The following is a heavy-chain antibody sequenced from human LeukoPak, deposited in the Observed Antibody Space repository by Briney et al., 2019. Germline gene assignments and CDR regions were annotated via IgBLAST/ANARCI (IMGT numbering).Heavy chain of an antibody. CDR3: ASSDYGDPYY. D-gene: IGHD4-17*01. Sequence: GGSLRPSCAASGFTFSSYEMNWFRQAPGKGLEWVSYISSSGSTIYYADSVKGRFTISRDNAKNSLYLQMNSLRAEDTAVYYCASSDYGDPYYWGQGTLVTVSS. V-gene: IGHV3-48*03. CDR2: ISSSGSTI. CDR1: GFTFSSYE. J-gene: IGHJ4*02.